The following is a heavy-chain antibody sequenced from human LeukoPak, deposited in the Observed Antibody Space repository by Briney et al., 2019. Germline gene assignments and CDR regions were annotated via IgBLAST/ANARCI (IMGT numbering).Heavy chain of an antibody. CDR1: GFTVSSKY. Sequence: PGGSLRLSCAASGFTVSSKYMSWVRQTPGKGLQWVALIYSSGDAYTADSVKGRFTLSRDDSENTLYLQMDSLRAEDTAVYYCATGYYFGSGSYGYLDYWGQGTLVTVSS. CDR3: ATGYYFGSGSYGYLDY. J-gene: IGHJ4*02. V-gene: IGHV3-53*01. CDR2: IYSSGDA. D-gene: IGHD3-10*01.